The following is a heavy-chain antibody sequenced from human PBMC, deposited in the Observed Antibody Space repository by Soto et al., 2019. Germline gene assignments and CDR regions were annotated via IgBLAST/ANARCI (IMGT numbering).Heavy chain of an antibody. V-gene: IGHV3-15*07. Sequence: GGSLRLSCAASGFTFSNAWMNWVRQAPGKGLEWVGRIKSKTDGGTTDYAAPVKGRFTISRDDSKNTLYLQMNSLKTEDTAVYYCTTDTGSIRFLEWLSPQSPYYYYGMDVWGQGTTVTVSS. CDR1: GFTFSNAW. CDR2: IKSKTDGGTT. CDR3: TTDTGSIRFLEWLSPQSPYYYYGMDV. J-gene: IGHJ6*02. D-gene: IGHD3-3*01.